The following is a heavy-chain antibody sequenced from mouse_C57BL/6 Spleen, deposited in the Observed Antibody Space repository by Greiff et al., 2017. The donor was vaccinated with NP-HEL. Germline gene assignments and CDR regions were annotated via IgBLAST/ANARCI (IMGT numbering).Heavy chain of an antibody. J-gene: IGHJ3*01. Sequence: QVQLKESGAELMKPGASVKLSCKATGYTFTGYWIEWVKQRPGHGLEWIGEILPGSGSTNYNEKFKGKATFTADTSSNTAYMQLSSLTTEDSAIYYCARSVGGDIYYDYDGFAYWGQGTLVTVSA. CDR3: ARSVGGDIYYDYDGFAY. V-gene: IGHV1-9*01. CDR2: ILPGSGST. D-gene: IGHD2-4*01. CDR1: GYTFTGYW.